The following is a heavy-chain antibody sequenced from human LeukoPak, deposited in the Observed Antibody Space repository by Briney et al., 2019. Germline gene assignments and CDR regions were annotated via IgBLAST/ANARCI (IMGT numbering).Heavy chain of an antibody. CDR2: IYTSGST. D-gene: IGHD3-9*01. V-gene: IGHV4-61*02. CDR1: GGSISSGSYY. CDR3: ARGKTYYDILTGYSTQNPFDY. Sequence: SQTLSLTCTVSGGSISSGSYYWSWIRQPAGKGLEWIGRIYTSGSTNYNPSLKSRVTISVDTSKNQFSLKLSSVTAADTAVYYCARGKTYYDILTGYSTQNPFDYWGQGTLVTVSS. J-gene: IGHJ4*02.